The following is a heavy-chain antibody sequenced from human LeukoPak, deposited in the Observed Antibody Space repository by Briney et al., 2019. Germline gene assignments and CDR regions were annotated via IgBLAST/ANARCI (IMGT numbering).Heavy chain of an antibody. CDR2: ISSSSSYI. Sequence: PGGSLRLSCAASGFTVSSNYMNWVRQAPGKGLEWVSSISSSSSYIYYADSVKGRFTISRDNAKNSLYLQMNSLRAEDTAVYYCARDAAPFPYCTNGVCWFDPWGQGTLVTVSS. CDR3: ARDAAPFPYCTNGVCWFDP. D-gene: IGHD2-8*01. J-gene: IGHJ5*02. V-gene: IGHV3-21*01. CDR1: GFTVSSNY.